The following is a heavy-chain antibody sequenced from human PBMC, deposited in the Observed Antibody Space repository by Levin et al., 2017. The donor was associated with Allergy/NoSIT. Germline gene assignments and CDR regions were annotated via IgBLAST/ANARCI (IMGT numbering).Heavy chain of an antibody. J-gene: IGHJ5*02. CDR2: IYYSGST. CDR1: GGSISSSSYY. D-gene: IGHD6-6*01. Sequence: SQTLSLPCTVSGGSISSSSYYWGWIRQPPGKGLEWIGSIYYSGSTYYNPSLKSRVTISVDTSKNQFSLKLSSVTAADTAVYYCARQTGPYSSSWSDWFDPWGQGTLVTVSS. V-gene: IGHV4-39*01. CDR3: ARQTGPYSSSWSDWFDP.